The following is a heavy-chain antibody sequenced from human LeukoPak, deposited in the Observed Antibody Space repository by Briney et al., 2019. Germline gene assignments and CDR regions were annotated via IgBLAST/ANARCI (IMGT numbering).Heavy chain of an antibody. CDR1: GYTFTTYG. CDR2: ISTYNGNT. J-gene: IGHJ4*02. CDR3: ARDRMDTGTYFDY. Sequence: ASVKVSCKSSGYTFTTYGITWVRQAPGQGLEWMGWISTYNGNTNYAQKLQGRVTMTTDTSTSTAYMELRSLRSDDTAMYYCARDRMDTGTYFDYWGQGTLVTVFS. D-gene: IGHD5-18*01. V-gene: IGHV1-18*01.